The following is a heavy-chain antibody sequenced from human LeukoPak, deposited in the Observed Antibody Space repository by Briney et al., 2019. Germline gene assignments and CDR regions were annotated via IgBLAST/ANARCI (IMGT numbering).Heavy chain of an antibody. D-gene: IGHD1-26*01. V-gene: IGHV3-48*03. CDR2: ISSSGSTI. Sequence: GGSRRLPCAASGFTFSSYEMNWVRQAPGKGLEWVSYISSSGSTIYYADSVKGRFTISRDNAKNSLYLQMNSLRAEDTAVYYCARVGGSYGFLSQKPRYFQHWGQGTLVTVSS. J-gene: IGHJ1*01. CDR1: GFTFSSYE. CDR3: ARVGGSYGFLSQKPRYFQH.